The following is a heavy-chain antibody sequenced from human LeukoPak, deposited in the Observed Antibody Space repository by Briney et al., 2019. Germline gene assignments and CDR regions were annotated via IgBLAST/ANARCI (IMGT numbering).Heavy chain of an antibody. CDR1: GFTVSSYA. V-gene: IGHV3-30*04. CDR2: ISYDGINQ. Sequence: GRSLRLSCATSGFTVSSYAMHWVRQAPGKGLEWVALISYDGINQYYADSVKGRFIISRDNSKNTLYLQLNSLRLEDTAVYYCTLTTFGVVYYFDYWGQGTLVTVSS. CDR3: TLTTFGVVYYFDY. D-gene: IGHD3-3*01. J-gene: IGHJ4*02.